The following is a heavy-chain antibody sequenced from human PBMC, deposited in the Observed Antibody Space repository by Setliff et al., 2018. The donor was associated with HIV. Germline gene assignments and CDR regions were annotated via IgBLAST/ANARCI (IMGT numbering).Heavy chain of an antibody. CDR1: GFTLIDHW. CDR2: INNDGSIT. CDR3: AREDYYDSTQTDY. J-gene: IGHJ4*02. D-gene: IGHD3-22*01. V-gene: IGHV3-74*01. Sequence: GGSLRLSCAASGFTLIDHWMHWVRQVPGKGLVWVSRINNDGSITNYADFVKGRFTMSRDSAKNTLYLQMNSLRDEDTAVYYCAREDYYDSTQTDYWGQGALVTVSS.